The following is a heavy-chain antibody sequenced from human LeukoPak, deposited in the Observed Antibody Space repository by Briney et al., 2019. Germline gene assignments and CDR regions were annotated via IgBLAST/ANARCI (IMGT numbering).Heavy chain of an antibody. J-gene: IGHJ5*02. CDR3: ARGGVGYCSGGSCYWWFDP. CDR1: GYTFTSYG. Sequence: GASVKVSCKASGYTFTSYGISWVRQAPGQGLEWMGWISAYNGNTNYAQKLQGRVTMTTDTSTSTAYMELRSLRSDDTAVYYCARGGVGYCSGGSCYWWFDPWGQGTLVTVSS. V-gene: IGHV1-18*01. D-gene: IGHD2-15*01. CDR2: ISAYNGNT.